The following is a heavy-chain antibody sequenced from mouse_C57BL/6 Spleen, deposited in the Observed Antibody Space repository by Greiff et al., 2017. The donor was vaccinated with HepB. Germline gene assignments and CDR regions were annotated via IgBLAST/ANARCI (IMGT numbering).Heavy chain of an antibody. CDR1: GYTFTSYW. Sequence: VQLQQPGAELVKPGASVKMSCKASGYTFTSYWITWVKQRPGQGLEWIGDIYPGSGSTNYNEKFKSKATLTLDTSSSTAYMQLSSLTSEDSAVYYCAREGGHKDYWGQGTTLTVSS. J-gene: IGHJ2*01. V-gene: IGHV1-55*01. CDR2: IYPGSGST. D-gene: IGHD6-1*01. CDR3: AREGGHKDY.